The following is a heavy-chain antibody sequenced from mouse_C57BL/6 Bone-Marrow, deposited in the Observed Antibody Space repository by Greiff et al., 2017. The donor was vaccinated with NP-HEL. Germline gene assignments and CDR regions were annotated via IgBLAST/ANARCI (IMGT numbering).Heavy chain of an antibody. J-gene: IGHJ2*01. Sequence: VKLMESGAELVKPGASVKISCKASGYAFSSYWMNWVKQRPGKGLEWIGQIYPGDGDTNYNGKFKGKATLTADKSSSTAYMQLSSLTSEDSAVYFCARYYGSSYYFDYWGQGTTLTVPS. CDR3: ARYYGSSYYFDY. CDR1: GYAFSSYW. CDR2: IYPGDGDT. V-gene: IGHV1-80*01. D-gene: IGHD1-1*01.